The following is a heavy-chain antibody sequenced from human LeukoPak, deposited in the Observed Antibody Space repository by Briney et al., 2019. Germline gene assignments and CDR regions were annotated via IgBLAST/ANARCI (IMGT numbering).Heavy chain of an antibody. Sequence: GESLKISCKGSGYSFTNYRIGWVRQMPGKGLEWMGIIYPDISDTRYSPSFQGQVTMSADKSISTAYLQWSSLQASDTAMYYCARNLDIAVAGYYFDYWGQGTLVTVSS. CDR2: IYPDISDT. D-gene: IGHD6-19*01. V-gene: IGHV5-51*01. CDR1: GYSFTNYR. CDR3: ARNLDIAVAGYYFDY. J-gene: IGHJ4*02.